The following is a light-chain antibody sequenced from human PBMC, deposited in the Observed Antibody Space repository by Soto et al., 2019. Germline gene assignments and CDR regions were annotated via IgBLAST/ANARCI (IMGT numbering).Light chain of an antibody. CDR3: QQYNTYWT. CDR1: QGIRYA. Sequence: DIQMTQSPSSLSASVGDRVTITCRASQGIRYALGWYQQKPGTAPKRLIYGASILQNGVPSRFGGSGSGTEFTLTISSLQPEDFATYYCQQYNTYWTFGQGTKVEIK. J-gene: IGKJ1*01. V-gene: IGKV1-17*01. CDR2: GAS.